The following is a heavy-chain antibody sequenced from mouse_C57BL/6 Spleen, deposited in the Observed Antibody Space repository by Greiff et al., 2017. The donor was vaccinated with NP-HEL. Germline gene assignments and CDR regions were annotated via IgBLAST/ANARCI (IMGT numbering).Heavy chain of an antibody. D-gene: IGHD2-5*01. CDR1: GFTFSSYA. J-gene: IGHJ1*03. Sequence: EVKLMESGGGLVKPGGSLKLSCAASGFTFSSYAMSWVRQTPEKRLEWVATISDGGSYTYYPDNVKGRFTISRDNAKNNLYLQMSHLKSEDTAMYYCARIIVPYWYFDVWGTGTTVTVSS. CDR3: ARIIVPYWYFDV. CDR2: ISDGGSYT. V-gene: IGHV5-4*03.